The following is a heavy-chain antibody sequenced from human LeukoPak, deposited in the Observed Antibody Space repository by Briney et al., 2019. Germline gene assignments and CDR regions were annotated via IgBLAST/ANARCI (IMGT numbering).Heavy chain of an antibody. J-gene: IGHJ4*02. CDR2: INHGGSP. D-gene: IGHD5-18*01. CDR3: ARGTAMVLRNNYYFDS. Sequence: SETLSLTCAVYGGSFSNYYWTWIRQPPGKGLEWIGEINHGGSPNYSPSLKSRVTISVYTSKSQSSLKLSSVTAADTAVYYCARGTAMVLRNNYYFDSWGQGTLVTVSS. V-gene: IGHV4-34*01. CDR1: GGSFSNYY.